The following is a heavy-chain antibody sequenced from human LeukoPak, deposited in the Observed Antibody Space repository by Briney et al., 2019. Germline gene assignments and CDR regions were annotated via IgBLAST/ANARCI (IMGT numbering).Heavy chain of an antibody. Sequence: SVKVSCKASGGTFSSYAISWVRQAPGQGFEWMGGIIPIFGTANYAQKFQGRVTITADESTSTAYMELSSLRSEDTAVYYCARWEDTAMVYYGMDVWGQGTTVTVSS. CDR3: ARWEDTAMVYYGMDV. V-gene: IGHV1-69*13. CDR1: GGTFSSYA. D-gene: IGHD5-18*01. CDR2: IIPIFGTA. J-gene: IGHJ6*02.